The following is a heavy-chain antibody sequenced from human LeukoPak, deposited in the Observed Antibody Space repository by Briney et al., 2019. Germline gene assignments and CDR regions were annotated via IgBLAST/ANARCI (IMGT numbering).Heavy chain of an antibody. D-gene: IGHD2-15*01. J-gene: IGHJ4*02. Sequence: PGGSLRLSCAASGFTFSRYSMHWVRQAPGKGLEYVSAISSDGGSTYYANSVKSRFTISRDNSKNTLYLQMGSLRVEDMAVYYCARDPWEYCSGGSCYSGGYDYWGQGTLVTVSS. CDR2: ISSDGGST. CDR3: ARDPWEYCSGGSCYSGGYDY. V-gene: IGHV3-64*01. CDR1: GFTFSRYS.